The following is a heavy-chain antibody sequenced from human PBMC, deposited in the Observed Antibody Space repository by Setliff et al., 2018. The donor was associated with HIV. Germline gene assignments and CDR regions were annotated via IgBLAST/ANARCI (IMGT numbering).Heavy chain of an antibody. Sequence: SETLSLTCGVSGGSINTESWWTWVRQPPGKGLEWIGEVYHSGTTNFNPSLKSRVAISTDKSQNQFYLKLNSVTAADTAVYYCARAGVYSYYDFDPWGQGALVTVSS. V-gene: IGHV4-4*02. D-gene: IGHD4-4*01. CDR3: ARAGVYSYYDFDP. CDR1: GGSINTESW. CDR2: VYHSGTT. J-gene: IGHJ5*02.